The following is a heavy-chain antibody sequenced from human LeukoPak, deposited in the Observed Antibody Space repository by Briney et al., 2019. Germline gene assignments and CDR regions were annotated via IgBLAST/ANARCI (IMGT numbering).Heavy chain of an antibody. D-gene: IGHD4-11*01. CDR2: IWYDGSNK. Sequence: PGRSLRLTCAASGFTFSSYGMHWVRQAPGRGLEWVAVIWYDGSNKYYADSVKGRFTISRDNSKNTLYLQMNSLRAEDTAVYYCAKDDSNYLDYWGQGTLVTVSS. J-gene: IGHJ4*02. CDR3: AKDDSNYLDY. CDR1: GFTFSSYG. V-gene: IGHV3-33*06.